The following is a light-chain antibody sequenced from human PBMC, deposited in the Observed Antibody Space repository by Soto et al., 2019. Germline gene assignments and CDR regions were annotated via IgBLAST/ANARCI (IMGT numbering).Light chain of an antibody. CDR1: QNMRNW. Sequence: DIQMTQSQSTLSASVCDSVTITCLANQNMRNWLACYQQKPGKAPNPLIYDASRLKSGVPARLSGSGSGTEFTRAIISQQPDDFATCYCQQYNTYSTFGRGTRLEIK. J-gene: IGKJ5*01. CDR3: QQYNTYST. V-gene: IGKV1-5*01. CDR2: DAS.